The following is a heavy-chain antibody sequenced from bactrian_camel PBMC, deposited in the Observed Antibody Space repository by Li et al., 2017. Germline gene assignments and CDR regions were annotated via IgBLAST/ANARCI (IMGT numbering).Heavy chain of an antibody. CDR2: ITARGGRV. J-gene: IGHJ4*01. CDR1: GFTDDVSD. Sequence: VQLVESGGGSVQAGGSLRLTCIASGFTDDVSDVSWYRQAPGKGLQRVSGITARGGRVNYADSVRGRFTISRDNTKNMLYLQLNDLIPDDTAIYYCYQGAYYSGAAKPPSQGTQVTVS. V-gene: IGHV3S42*01. D-gene: IGHD2*01.